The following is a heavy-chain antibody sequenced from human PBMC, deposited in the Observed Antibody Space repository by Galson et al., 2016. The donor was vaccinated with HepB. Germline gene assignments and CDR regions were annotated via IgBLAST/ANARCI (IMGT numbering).Heavy chain of an antibody. CDR1: GFTFSDYY. J-gene: IGHJ4*02. CDR3: ARALAGYSYDSSGYYYDY. D-gene: IGHD3-22*01. CDR2: ISSSGRTI. V-gene: IGHV3-11*01. Sequence: SLRLSCAASGFTFSDYYMSWIRQAPGKGLEWVSYISSSGRTIFYADSVKGRFTISRDNAKNSLFLQMNSLRAEDTAVYYCARALAGYSYDSSGYYYDYWGQGTLVTVSS.